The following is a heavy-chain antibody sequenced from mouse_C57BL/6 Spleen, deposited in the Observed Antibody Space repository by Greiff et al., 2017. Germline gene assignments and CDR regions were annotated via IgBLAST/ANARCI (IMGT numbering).Heavy chain of an antibody. D-gene: IGHD3-3*01. CDR1: GYAFTNYL. Sequence: QVQLKESGAELVRPGTSVKVSCKASGYAFTNYLLEWVKQRPGQGLEWIGVINPGSGGTNYNEKFKGKATLTADKSSSTAYMQLSSLTSEDSAVYFCARQGLYAMDYWGQGTSVTVSS. J-gene: IGHJ4*01. CDR3: ARQGLYAMDY. CDR2: INPGSGGT. V-gene: IGHV1-54*01.